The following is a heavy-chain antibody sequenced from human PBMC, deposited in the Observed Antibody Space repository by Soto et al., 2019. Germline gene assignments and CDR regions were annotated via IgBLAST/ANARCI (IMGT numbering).Heavy chain of an antibody. CDR1: GFTFSSYG. CDR3: ARACYYGSGSLGYGCETSNFDY. CDR2: IWYDGSNK. D-gene: IGHD3-10*01. J-gene: IGHJ4*02. V-gene: IGHV3-33*01. Sequence: GGSLRFSCAASGFTFSSYGMHWVRQAPGKGLEWVAVIWYDGSNKYYADSVKGRFTISRDNSKNTLYLQMNSLRAEDTAVYYCARACYYGSGSLGYGCETSNFDYWGQGTLVTVSS.